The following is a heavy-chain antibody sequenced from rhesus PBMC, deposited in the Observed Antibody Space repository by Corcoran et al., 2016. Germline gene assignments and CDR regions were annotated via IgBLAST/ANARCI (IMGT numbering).Heavy chain of an antibody. Sequence: EVRLVESGGGLVQPGGSLRLSCAASGFTFSDYYMSWVRQAPGKGPEWEGFIRKKANGGTADYAASVKGRFPISRDDSKSIASLQMNSLKTEETAVYYCASGGYSVFGIDYWGQGVLATVSS. D-gene: IGHD5-24*01. CDR3: ASGGYSVFGIDY. CDR1: GFTFSDYY. CDR2: IRKKANGGTA. V-gene: IGHV3-116*02. J-gene: IGHJ4*01.